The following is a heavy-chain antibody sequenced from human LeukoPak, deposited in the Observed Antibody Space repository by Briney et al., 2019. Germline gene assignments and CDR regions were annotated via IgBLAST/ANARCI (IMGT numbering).Heavy chain of an antibody. CDR2: INWNGGST. V-gene: IGHV3-20*03. CDR3: ARNTHDFWSGPTFDY. Sequence: WIRQPPGKGLEWVSGINWNGGSTGYADSVKGRFTISRDNAKNSLYLQMNSLRAEDTALYYCARNTHDFWSGPTFDYWGQGTLVTVSS. J-gene: IGHJ4*02. D-gene: IGHD3-3*01.